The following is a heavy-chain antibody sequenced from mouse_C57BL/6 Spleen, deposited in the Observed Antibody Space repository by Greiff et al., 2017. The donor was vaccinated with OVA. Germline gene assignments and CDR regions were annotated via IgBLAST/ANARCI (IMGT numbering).Heavy chain of an antibody. CDR3: ASPPYYGAFDY. J-gene: IGHJ2*01. V-gene: IGHV1-4*01. CDR2: INPSSGYT. D-gene: IGHD2-10*01. Sequence: QVHVKQSGAELARPGASVKMSCKASGYTFTSYTMHWVKQRPGQGLEWIGYINPSSGYTKYNQKFKDKATLTADKSSSTAYMQLSSLTSEDSAVYYCASPPYYGAFDYWGQGTTLTVSS. CDR1: GYTFTSYT.